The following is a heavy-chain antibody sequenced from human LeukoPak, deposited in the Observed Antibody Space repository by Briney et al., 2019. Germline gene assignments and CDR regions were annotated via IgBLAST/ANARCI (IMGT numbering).Heavy chain of an antibody. Sequence: GESLKISCKASGYSFTNYWIGWVRQMPGRGLEWMAIIYPGDSDTRYGPSFQGQVIISADKSINTAYLQWSRLKASDTAMYYCMRPSDLGGSAGLIDYWGQGTLVTVSS. CDR1: GYSFTNYW. CDR3: MRPSDLGGSAGLIDY. V-gene: IGHV5-51*01. CDR2: IYPGDSDT. D-gene: IGHD2-15*01. J-gene: IGHJ4*02.